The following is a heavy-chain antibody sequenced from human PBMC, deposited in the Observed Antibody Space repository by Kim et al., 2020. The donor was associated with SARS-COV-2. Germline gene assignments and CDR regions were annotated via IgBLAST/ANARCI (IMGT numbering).Heavy chain of an antibody. J-gene: IGHJ4*02. CDR1: GFTFSDYY. V-gene: IGHV3-11*01. Sequence: GGSLRLSCAASGFTFSDYYMSWIRQAPGKGLEWVSYISSSGSTIYYADSVKGRFTISWDNAKNSLYLQMNSLRAEDTAVYYCARYCSGGSCYSGIDYWGQGTLVTVSS. CDR3: ARYCSGGSCYSGIDY. CDR2: ISSSGSTI. D-gene: IGHD2-15*01.